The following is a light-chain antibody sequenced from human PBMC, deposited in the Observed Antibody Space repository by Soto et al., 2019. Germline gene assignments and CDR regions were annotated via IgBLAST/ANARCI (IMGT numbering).Light chain of an antibody. CDR2: DAS. CDR1: QSVGSY. Sequence: EIVLTQSPATLSLSPGEGATLSCRASQSVGSYLAWYQQKLCHAPRLLIYDASKRATGIPARFSGSGSGTDFTLTINTLEPEDFAVYYCQQRNYWPITFGQGTRLEIK. V-gene: IGKV3-11*01. CDR3: QQRNYWPIT. J-gene: IGKJ5*01.